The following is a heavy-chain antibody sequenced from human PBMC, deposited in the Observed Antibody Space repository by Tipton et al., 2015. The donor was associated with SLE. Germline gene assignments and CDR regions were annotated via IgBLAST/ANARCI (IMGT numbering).Heavy chain of an antibody. CDR2: IYYSGST. D-gene: IGHD6-19*01. J-gene: IGHJ5*02. CDR1: GGSISSSSYY. V-gene: IGHV4-39*01. CDR3: ARHDSGWFGWFDP. Sequence: TLSLTCTVSGGSISSSSYYWGWIRQPPGKGLDWIGSIYYSGSTYYNPSLKSRVTISVDTSKNQFSLKLSSVTAADTAVYYCARHDSGWFGWFDPWGQGTLVTVSS.